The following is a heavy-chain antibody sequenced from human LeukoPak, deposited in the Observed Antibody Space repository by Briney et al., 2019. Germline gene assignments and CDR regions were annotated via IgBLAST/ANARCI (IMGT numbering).Heavy chain of an antibody. D-gene: IGHD6-13*01. CDR3: ARAGIAAAGRGAYYYYYYMDV. CDR2: IYYSGST. CDR1: GGSISSYY. Sequence: SETLSLTCTVSGGSISSYYWSWIRQPPGKGLEWIGYIYYSGSTNYSPSLKSRVTISVDTSKNQFSLKLSSVTAADTAVYYCARAGIAAAGRGAYYYYYYMDVWGKGTTVTVSS. V-gene: IGHV4-59*01. J-gene: IGHJ6*03.